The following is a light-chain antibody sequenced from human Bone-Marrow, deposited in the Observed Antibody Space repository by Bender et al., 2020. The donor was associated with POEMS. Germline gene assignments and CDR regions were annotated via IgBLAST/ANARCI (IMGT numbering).Light chain of an antibody. CDR3: SSYTTSISWV. J-gene: IGLJ3*02. CDR2: EVT. CDR1: SSEIGGYDR. Sequence: QSALTQPASVSGSPGQSVAISCTGSSSEIGGYDRVSWYQQTPGTPPKLIIYEVTNRPSGVSTRFSGSKSGNTASLTISGLQAEDEADYYCSSYTTSISWVFGGGTKVTVL. V-gene: IGLV2-18*02.